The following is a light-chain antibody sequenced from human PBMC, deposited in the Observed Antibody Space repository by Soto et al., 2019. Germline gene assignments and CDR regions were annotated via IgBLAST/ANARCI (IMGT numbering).Light chain of an antibody. J-gene: IGLJ1*01. V-gene: IGLV2-14*01. CDR3: SSYTSSSTVYV. CDR1: SSDFGGYNY. Sequence: QSVLTPPASVSGSPGQSITISCTGTSSDFGGYNYVSWYQQHPGKAPKLMIYDVSNRPSGVSNRFSGSKSGNTASLTISGLQAEDEADYYCSSYTSSSTVYVFGTGTKVTVL. CDR2: DVS.